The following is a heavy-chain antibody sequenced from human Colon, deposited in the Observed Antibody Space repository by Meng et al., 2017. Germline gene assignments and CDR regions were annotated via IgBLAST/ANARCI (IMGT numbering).Heavy chain of an antibody. D-gene: IGHD5-18*01. Sequence: EVPLVESGGGLRQPGGSLRLSCAVSGFIVSKDAMEWVRQAPGKGLEWVSSMTGIERTTSYADSVKGRFTISRDDSKNTLYLQMNSLRAEDTAVYYCAGHGGYSYLGQGTLVTVSS. J-gene: IGHJ4*02. CDR2: MTGIERTT. CDR3: AGHGGYSY. CDR1: GFIVSKDA. V-gene: IGHV3-23*04.